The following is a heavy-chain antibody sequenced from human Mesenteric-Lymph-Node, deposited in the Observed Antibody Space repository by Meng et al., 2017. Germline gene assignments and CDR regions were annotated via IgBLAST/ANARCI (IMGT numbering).Heavy chain of an antibody. Sequence: GSLKISCKASGFAFSTDWMTWVRQAPGKGLEWVANIKEDDSEIYYVDSVKGRFTISRDNSKNTLYLQMNSLRAEDTAVYYCAREETGGPIDYWGQG. CDR2: IKEDDSEI. CDR1: GFAFSTDW. CDR3: AREETGGPIDY. J-gene: IGHJ4*02. V-gene: IGHV3-7*01. D-gene: IGHD4-23*01.